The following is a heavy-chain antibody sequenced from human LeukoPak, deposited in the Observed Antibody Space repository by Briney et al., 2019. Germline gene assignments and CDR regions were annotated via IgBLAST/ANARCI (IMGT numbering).Heavy chain of an antibody. CDR3: ARGRGGGGTSNNWFDP. CDR1: GGSISSYY. CDR2: NSYSGNT. V-gene: IGHV4-59*01. J-gene: IGHJ5*02. Sequence: SETLSLTCTVSGGSISSYYWSWIRQPPGKGLEWIGYNSYSGNTNYNPSLKSRVTISVDTSKNQFSLKLSAVTAADTAVYYCARGRGGGGTSNNWFDPWGQGTHVIVSS. D-gene: IGHD2-15*01.